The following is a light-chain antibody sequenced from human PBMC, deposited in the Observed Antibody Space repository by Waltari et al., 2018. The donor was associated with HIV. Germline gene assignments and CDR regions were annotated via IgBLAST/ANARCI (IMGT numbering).Light chain of an antibody. CDR2: DVN. V-gene: IGLV2-23*02. CDR1: WSDIGSYDL. Sequence: QSALTQPASVSGSPGQSITLSCSGTWSDIGSYDLVSWYQHFPGKAPKRILYDVNEPPSGVSPRYSGSKSGNTASLVISGRQSEDEADYYCCSYAGSGTFVVFGGGTRLTV. CDR3: CSYAGSGTFVV. J-gene: IGLJ3*02.